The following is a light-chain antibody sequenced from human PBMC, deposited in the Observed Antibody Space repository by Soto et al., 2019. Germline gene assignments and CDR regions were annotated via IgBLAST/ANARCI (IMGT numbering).Light chain of an antibody. Sequence: QSVLTQPPSASGTPGQKVFISWSGSSSNIVGTNYAYWYQQLPGAAPKRLMHSNKLRPSGVPERISGSKFGTAASLAISGLRSEDEAGYYCASWDDRLGAVLFGGGTKLTVL. CDR2: SNK. CDR1: SSNIVGTNY. J-gene: IGLJ2*01. V-gene: IGLV1-47*02. CDR3: ASWDDRLGAVL.